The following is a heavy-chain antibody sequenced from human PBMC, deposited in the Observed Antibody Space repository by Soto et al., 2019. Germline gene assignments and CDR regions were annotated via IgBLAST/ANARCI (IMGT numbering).Heavy chain of an antibody. CDR2: ILYSGST. J-gene: IGHJ5*02. Sequence: QLQLQESGPGLVKPSETLSLTGTVYGGSISSSSYYWGWIRQPPGKGLECIGTILYSGSTYYDPSLKSRVTLSVDTSKNQFSLKLSSVTAADTAVYYCARERYFSRSWCDPWGQGTLVTVSS. CDR3: ARERYFSRSWCDP. CDR1: GGSISSSSYY. D-gene: IGHD1-20*01. V-gene: IGHV4-39*02.